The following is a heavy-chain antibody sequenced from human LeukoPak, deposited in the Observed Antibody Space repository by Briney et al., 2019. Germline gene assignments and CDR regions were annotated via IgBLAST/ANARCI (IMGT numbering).Heavy chain of an antibody. D-gene: IGHD3-22*01. J-gene: IGHJ4*02. V-gene: IGHV4-59*08. CDR1: GGSISSYY. Sequence: AETLSLTCTVSGGSISSYYWSWIRQPPGKGLEWIGYIYYSGSTKYNAPLKSRVTISVDTSKNQFSLKLSSVTAADTAVYYCARRGYYDSSGYRVFDYWGQGTLVTVSS. CDR3: ARRGYYDSSGYRVFDY. CDR2: IYYSGST.